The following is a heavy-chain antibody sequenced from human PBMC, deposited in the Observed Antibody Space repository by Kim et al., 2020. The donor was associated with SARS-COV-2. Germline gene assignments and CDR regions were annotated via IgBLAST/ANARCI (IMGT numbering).Heavy chain of an antibody. Sequence: YYADSVKGRFTISRDNSENTLYLQVGSLRTEAMAVYFCARSAPDSTGYFDYWGQGTLVTVSS. CDR3: ARSAPDSTGYFDY. J-gene: IGHJ4*02. V-gene: IGHV3-64*02. D-gene: IGHD3-22*01.